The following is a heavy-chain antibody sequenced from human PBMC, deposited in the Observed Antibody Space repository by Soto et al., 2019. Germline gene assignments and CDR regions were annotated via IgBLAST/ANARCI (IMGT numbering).Heavy chain of an antibody. V-gene: IGHV4-59*01. J-gene: IGHJ5*02. Sequence: QVQLQESGPGLVKPSETLSLTCTVSGDSISSYYWSWLRQPPGKGLEWIGYFYYTGTIIYNPSLKSRVTISGDTSKNEFSLKLRSVTAADTAVYYCVGGRVGRSCFDPWGQGTLVTVSS. CDR2: FYYTGTI. CDR1: GDSISSYY. CDR3: VGGRVGRSCFDP.